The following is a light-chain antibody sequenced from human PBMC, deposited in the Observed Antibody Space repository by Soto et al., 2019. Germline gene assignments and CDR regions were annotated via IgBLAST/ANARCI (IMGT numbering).Light chain of an antibody. CDR1: QSVSSSS. J-gene: IGKJ5*01. CDR2: GTS. CDR3: QQYGSPIT. Sequence: ETVLTQSPGTLSLSPGERATLSCRASQSVSSSSLAWYQQRPGQAPRLLIYGTSSRATGIPDRFSGSGSGTDFTLTISRLEPEDFAVYFCQQYGSPITFGQGTRLEIK. V-gene: IGKV3-20*01.